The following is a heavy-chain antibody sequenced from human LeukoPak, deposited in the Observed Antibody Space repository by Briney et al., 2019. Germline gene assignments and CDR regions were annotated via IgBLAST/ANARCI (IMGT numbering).Heavy chain of an antibody. CDR1: GGSFSGYY. Sequence: PSETLSLTCAVYGGSFSGYYWSWIRQPPGKGLEWIGKINHSGSTNYNPSLKSRVTISVDTSKNQFSLKLSSVTAADTAVYYCARGARIAAANLFDYWGQGTLVTVSS. CDR2: INHSGST. J-gene: IGHJ4*02. V-gene: IGHV4-34*01. CDR3: ARGARIAAANLFDY. D-gene: IGHD6-13*01.